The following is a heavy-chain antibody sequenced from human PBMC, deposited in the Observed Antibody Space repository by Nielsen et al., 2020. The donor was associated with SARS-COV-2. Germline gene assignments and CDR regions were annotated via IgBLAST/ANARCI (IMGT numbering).Heavy chain of an antibody. J-gene: IGHJ6*03. CDR1: GDSVSSSSSA. V-gene: IGHV6-1*01. Sequence: SETLSLTCAISGDSVSSSSSAWHWIRQSPSRGLEWLGKTYYRSTSYNDYAVSAKSRITINPDTSKKPFTLHLNSVTPEDTAVYYCARGGGAYGDYYYYYYTDVWGKGTTVTVSS. CDR3: ARGGGAYGDYYYYYYTDV. D-gene: IGHD4-17*01. CDR2: TYYRSTSYN.